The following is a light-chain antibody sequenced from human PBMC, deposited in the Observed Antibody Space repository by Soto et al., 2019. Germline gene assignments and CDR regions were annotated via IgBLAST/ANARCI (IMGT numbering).Light chain of an antibody. V-gene: IGKV1-9*01. CDR2: DAS. J-gene: IGKJ4*01. Sequence: IQLTQSPSFMSAALGDIVTITCRASQGISTFLAWYQQRPGTAPKRLIYDASNLQSGVPSRFSGSGSGTEFTLTISSLQPEDFATYYCQQVNNYPLTFGGGTKVDIK. CDR3: QQVNNYPLT. CDR1: QGISTF.